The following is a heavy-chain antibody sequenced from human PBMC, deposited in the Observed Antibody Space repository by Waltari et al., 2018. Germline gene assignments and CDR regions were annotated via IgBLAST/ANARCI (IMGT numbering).Heavy chain of an antibody. D-gene: IGHD3-3*01. J-gene: IGHJ4*02. CDR3: ARAISLLYYFDY. CDR2: IYYSGST. CDR1: GGSIRSGGDY. V-gene: IGHV4-31*03. Sequence: QVQLQESGPGLVKPSQTLSLTCTVSGGSIRSGGDYWSWIRQHPGKGLEWIGYIYYSGSTYYNPSLKSRVTISVDTSKNQFSLKLSSVTAADTAVYYCARAISLLYYFDYWGQGTLVTVSS.